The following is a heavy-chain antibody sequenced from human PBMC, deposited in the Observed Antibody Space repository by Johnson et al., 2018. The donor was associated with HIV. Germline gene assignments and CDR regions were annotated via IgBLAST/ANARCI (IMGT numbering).Heavy chain of an antibody. Sequence: QVQLVESGGGVVQPGRSLRLSCAASGFTFSSYAMHWVRQAPGKGLAWVAFIRYDGSNQYYADSVKGRFTISRDNSKNTLYLQMNSLSAGDTAVYYCARVERSSNYYRGGFDIWGQGTMVTVSS. D-gene: IGHD3-22*01. J-gene: IGHJ3*02. CDR1: GFTFSSYA. CDR3: ARVERSSNYYRGGFDI. V-gene: IGHV3-30*14. CDR2: IRYDGSNQ.